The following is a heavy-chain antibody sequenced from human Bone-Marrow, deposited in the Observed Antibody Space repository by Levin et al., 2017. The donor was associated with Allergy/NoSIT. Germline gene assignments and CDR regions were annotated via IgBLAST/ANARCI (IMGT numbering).Heavy chain of an antibody. V-gene: IGHV1-69*13. CDR3: ARGAESGDDD. J-gene: IGHJ4*02. Sequence: SVKVSCKLSGGTFNSFAISWVRQAPGQGLEWMGGIIPVLGTSSYAHQFQGRVTITADESATTAYLDLNNLRPEDTALYYCARGAESGDDDSGQGTLVSVSS. CDR1: GGTFNSFA. CDR2: IIPVLGTS. D-gene: IGHD4-17*01.